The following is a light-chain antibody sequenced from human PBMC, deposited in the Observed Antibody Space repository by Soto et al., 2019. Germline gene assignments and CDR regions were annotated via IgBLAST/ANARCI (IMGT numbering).Light chain of an antibody. CDR3: YSYTSSSTYV. Sequence: QSVLTQPASVSGSPGQSITISCTGTSSDVGGYNYVSWYQQHPAKAPKVMIYDVSNRPSGVSNRFSGSKSGNTASLTISGLQAEDEADYYRYSYTSSSTYVFGTGTKVTVL. V-gene: IGLV2-14*03. J-gene: IGLJ1*01. CDR1: SSDVGGYNY. CDR2: DVS.